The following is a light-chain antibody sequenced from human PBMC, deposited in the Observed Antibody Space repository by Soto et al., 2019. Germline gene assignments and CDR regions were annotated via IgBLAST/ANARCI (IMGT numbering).Light chain of an antibody. CDR3: QQYNNWPPVT. J-gene: IGKJ1*01. Sequence: EIVMTQSPATLSVSPGERATLSCRASQTVSSNLAWYQQKPGQAPRLLIYGASTRATGIPARFSGSGSGTEFTLTISSLQSEDFAVYFCQQYNNWPPVTFGQGTKVEIK. CDR2: GAS. V-gene: IGKV3-15*01. CDR1: QTVSSN.